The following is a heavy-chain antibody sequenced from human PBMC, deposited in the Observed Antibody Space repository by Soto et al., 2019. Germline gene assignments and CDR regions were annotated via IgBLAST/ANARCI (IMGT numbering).Heavy chain of an antibody. CDR1: DGSISSYY. V-gene: IGHV4-59*12. J-gene: IGHJ5*02. D-gene: IGHD3-22*01. CDR3: VRGPHYDSTQSPGQDP. CDR2: IYYSGSS. Sequence: SETLSLTCTVSDGSISSYYWSWIRQALGKGLEWIGYIYYSGSSNYNPSLKRRVTISVDTSKNQFSLKLSSVTAADTAVYYCVRGPHYDSTQSPGQDPWGQGTLVTVSS.